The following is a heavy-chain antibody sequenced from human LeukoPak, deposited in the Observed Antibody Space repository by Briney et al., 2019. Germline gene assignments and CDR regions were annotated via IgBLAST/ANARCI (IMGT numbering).Heavy chain of an antibody. J-gene: IGHJ2*01. V-gene: IGHV4-61*08. D-gene: IGHD3-22*01. CDR3: ARARVRSYTFDSSGSYSSDWNFDF. CDR2: IYDTGST. CDR1: GGSINSSGYY. Sequence: PSETLSLTCAVSGGSINSSGYYWGRLRQPPGKGLEWPGYIYDTGSTNYNPSLKSRVTILVDTTQDQFSLELNSVTAADTAVYDCARARVRSYTFDSSGSYSSDWNFDFWGRGTLVTVSS.